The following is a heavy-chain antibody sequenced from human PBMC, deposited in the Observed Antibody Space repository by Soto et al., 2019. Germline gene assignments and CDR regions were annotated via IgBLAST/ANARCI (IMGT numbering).Heavy chain of an antibody. V-gene: IGHV3-33*01. Sequence: GGSLRLSCAASGFTFSSYGMHWVRRAPGKGLEWVAVIWYDGSNKYYADSVKGRFTISRDNSKNTLYLQMNSLRAEDTAVYYCARDGYCSGGSCYSVPVFDYWGQGT. J-gene: IGHJ4*02. CDR3: ARDGYCSGGSCYSVPVFDY. D-gene: IGHD2-15*01. CDR1: GFTFSSYG. CDR2: IWYDGSNK.